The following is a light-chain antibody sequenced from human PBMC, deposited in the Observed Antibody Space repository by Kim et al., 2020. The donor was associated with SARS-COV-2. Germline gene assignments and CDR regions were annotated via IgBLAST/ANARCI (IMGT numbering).Light chain of an antibody. J-gene: IGKJ1*01. CDR2: GAS. CDR1: QSVGSN. CDR3: QQYINWPRT. Sequence: VSPGERVTLSCRASQSVGSNLAWYQHKPGQAPRLLIYGASTRATDIPARFSGSGSGAEFTLTISSLQSEDFAVYYCQQYINWPRTFGQGTKVDIK. V-gene: IGKV3-15*01.